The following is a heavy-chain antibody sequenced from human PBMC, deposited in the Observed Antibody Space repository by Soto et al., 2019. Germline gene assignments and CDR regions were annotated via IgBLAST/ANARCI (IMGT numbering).Heavy chain of an antibody. CDR2: INPDGGST. CDR1: GYTFTSYY. CDR3: AKAPRGGVIITTYSAHIDY. V-gene: IGHV1-46*01. J-gene: IGHJ4*02. Sequence: QVQLVQSGAEVKKPGASVMLSCKASGYTFTSYYMHWVRQAPGQGLEWMGIINPDGGSTGYAQKFQGRVGLTRDTSTRTFHMELSSLRSEDTAMYYCAKAPRGGVIITTYSAHIDYWGQGTLVTVSS. D-gene: IGHD3-22*01.